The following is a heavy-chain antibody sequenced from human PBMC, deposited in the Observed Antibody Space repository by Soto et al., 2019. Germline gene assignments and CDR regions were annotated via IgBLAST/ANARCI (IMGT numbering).Heavy chain of an antibody. CDR2: ISGNSGSL. J-gene: IGHJ6*02. V-gene: IGHV3-9*01. Sequence: EVQLVESGGGLVQPGRSLRLSCADSGFIFDDYAMHWVRQAPGKGLEWVAVISGNSGSLGYADSVKGRFTISRDNAKNSLYLQMNRLRAEDTALYYCAKDRYSSSAYSYYGMDAWGQGTTVTVSS. D-gene: IGHD6-6*01. CDR3: AKDRYSSSAYSYYGMDA. CDR1: GFIFDDYA.